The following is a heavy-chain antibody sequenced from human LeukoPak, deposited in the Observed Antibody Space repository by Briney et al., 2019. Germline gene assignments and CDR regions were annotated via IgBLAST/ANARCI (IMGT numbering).Heavy chain of an antibody. CDR1: GFTFSSYA. J-gene: IGHJ5*02. CDR2: ISYDGSNK. Sequence: PGGSLRLSCAASGFTFSSYAMHWVRQAPGKGLEGVAVISYDGSNKYYADSVKGRFTISRDNSKNTLYLQMNSLRAEDTAVYYCASLSVLHWFDPWGQGTLVTVSS. D-gene: IGHD2-8*02. CDR3: ASLSVLHWFDP. V-gene: IGHV3-30*01.